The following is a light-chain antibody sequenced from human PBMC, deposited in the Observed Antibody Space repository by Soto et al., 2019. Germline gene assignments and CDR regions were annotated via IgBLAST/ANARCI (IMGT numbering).Light chain of an antibody. V-gene: IGLV2-11*01. CDR2: DVT. Sequence: QSALTQPRAVSGSPGQSVTISCTGTSSDVGGYSYVYWYQQHPGKAPKLMIYDVTTRPSGIPDRFSGSKSGNTASLTISGLQDEDEADYCFSYAGSYTFVFGTATKVTVL. CDR3: FSYAGSYTFV. CDR1: SSDVGGYSY. J-gene: IGLJ1*01.